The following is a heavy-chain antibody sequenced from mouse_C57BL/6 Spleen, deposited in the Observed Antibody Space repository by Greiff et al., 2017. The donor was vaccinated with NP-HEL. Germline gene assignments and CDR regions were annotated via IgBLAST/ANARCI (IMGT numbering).Heavy chain of an antibody. J-gene: IGHJ4*01. CDR3: AKSYYGSSSYAMDY. Sequence: QVQLQQSGAELVRPGASVKLSCTASGFNIKDDYMHWVKQRPGRGLEWIGRIDPNSGGTKYNEKFKSKATLTVDKPSSTAYMQLSSLTSEDSAVYYCAKSYYGSSSYAMDYWGQGTSVTVSS. V-gene: IGHV1-72*01. CDR2: IDPNSGGT. CDR1: GFNIKDDY. D-gene: IGHD1-1*01.